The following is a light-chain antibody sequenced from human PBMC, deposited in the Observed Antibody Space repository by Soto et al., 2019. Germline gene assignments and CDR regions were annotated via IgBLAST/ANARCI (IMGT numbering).Light chain of an antibody. CDR1: QSISSY. CDR3: QQYDSFSVT. CDR2: KAS. V-gene: IGKV1-5*03. Sequence: DIQMTQSPSTLSASVGDRVTITCRASQSISSYLNWYQQKPGKAPNLLIYKASSLESGVPSRFSGSGSGTEFTLTISSLQPEDFATYYCQQYDSFSVTFGQGTKVDIK. J-gene: IGKJ1*01.